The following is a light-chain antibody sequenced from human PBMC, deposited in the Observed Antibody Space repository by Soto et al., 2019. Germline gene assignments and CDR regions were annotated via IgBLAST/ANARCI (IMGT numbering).Light chain of an antibody. Sequence: EIVMTQSPATLSVSPGERATLSCRASQSVSSYLAWYQQKPGQVPRLLIYDVSTRATGIPARFSGSGSGTEFTRTISSLQSEDFAVYYCQQYNNWPPYTFGQGTKLEIK. J-gene: IGKJ2*01. V-gene: IGKV3-15*01. CDR2: DVS. CDR1: QSVSSY. CDR3: QQYNNWPPYT.